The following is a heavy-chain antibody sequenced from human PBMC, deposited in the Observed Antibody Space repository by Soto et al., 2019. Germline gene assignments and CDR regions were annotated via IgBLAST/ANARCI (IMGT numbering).Heavy chain of an antibody. CDR2: ISDSGGTT. CDR3: AKNGLVGDYYSCMDV. CDR1: GFTFSTYA. V-gene: IGHV3-23*01. D-gene: IGHD1-26*01. J-gene: IGHJ6*03. Sequence: GGSLRLSCAVSGFTFSTYAMNWVRQAPGKGLDWVSGISDSGGTTYYTDPVKGRFTISRDNSKNTLYLQMNSLRAEDTAVYFCAKNGLVGDYYSCMDVWGKGTTVTVSS.